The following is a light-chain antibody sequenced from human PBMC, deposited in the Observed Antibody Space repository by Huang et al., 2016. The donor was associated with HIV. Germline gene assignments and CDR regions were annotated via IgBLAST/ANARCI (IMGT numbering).Light chain of an antibody. CDR2: GAS. CDR1: QSISSN. J-gene: IGKJ4*01. Sequence: EIVMTQSPATLSVSPGERTTLSCRASQSISSNLAWYQQKPGQAPRLLIYGASTRATGVPDRFSGSGSGTEFTLTISSLQSEDFAIYYCQHYNNWPPLTFGGGTKVEIK. CDR3: QHYNNWPPLT. V-gene: IGKV3-15*01.